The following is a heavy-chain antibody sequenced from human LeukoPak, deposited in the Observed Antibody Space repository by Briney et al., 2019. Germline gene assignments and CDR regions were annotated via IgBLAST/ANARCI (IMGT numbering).Heavy chain of an antibody. Sequence: GGSLRLSCAASGFTFSSYEMNWVRQAPGKGLEWVAFIRYDGSNKYYADSVKGRFTISRDNSKNTLYLQMNSLRAEGTAVYYCAKDKARGSQVGPRITAPGTFDYWGQGTLVTVSS. CDR3: AKDKARGSQVGPRITAPGTFDY. V-gene: IGHV3-30*02. J-gene: IGHJ4*02. D-gene: IGHD6-13*01. CDR2: IRYDGSNK. CDR1: GFTFSSYE.